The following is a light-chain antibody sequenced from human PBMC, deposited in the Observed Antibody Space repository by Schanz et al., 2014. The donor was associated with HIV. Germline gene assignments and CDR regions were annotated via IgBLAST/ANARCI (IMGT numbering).Light chain of an antibody. CDR3: CSYAGSYTWV. J-gene: IGLJ3*02. CDR1: SSDVGGYNY. CDR2: DVT. V-gene: IGLV2-14*01. Sequence: QSALTQPASVSGSPGQSITISCTGTSSDVGGYNYVSWYQQHPGKAPKLMIYDVTKRSAGASVRFSGSKSGNTASLTISGLQAEDEADYYCCSYAGSYTWVFGGGTKLTVL.